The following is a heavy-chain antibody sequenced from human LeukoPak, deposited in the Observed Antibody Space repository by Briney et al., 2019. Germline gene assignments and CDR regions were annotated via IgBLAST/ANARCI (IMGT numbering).Heavy chain of an antibody. CDR3: ARRYCSSAGCHYFDY. CDR2: ITTSSSNM. Sequence: GGSLRLSCAASGFTFSSYSMNWVRQAPGKGLEWVSYITTSSSNMYYADSVKGRFTISRDNAKNSLYLQMNSLRDEDTAVYYCARRYCSSAGCHYFDYWGQGTLVTVSS. V-gene: IGHV3-48*02. CDR1: GFTFSSYS. D-gene: IGHD2-2*01. J-gene: IGHJ4*02.